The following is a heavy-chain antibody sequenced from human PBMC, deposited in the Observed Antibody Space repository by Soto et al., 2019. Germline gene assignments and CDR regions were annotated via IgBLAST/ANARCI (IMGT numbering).Heavy chain of an antibody. Sequence: EVQLLEAGGGLVQPGGSLRLSCAASGFTFSSYAMSWVRQAPGKGLEWVSAISGSGGSTYYADSVKGRFTISRDNSKKTLYLHMNSLRAEDTAVYYCAKVSGPYCGGDPPKWFWFDSWGQGTLVTVSS. D-gene: IGHD2-21*02. CDR2: ISGSGGST. CDR3: AKVSGPYCGGDPPKWFWFDS. J-gene: IGHJ5*01. V-gene: IGHV3-23*01. CDR1: GFTFSSYA.